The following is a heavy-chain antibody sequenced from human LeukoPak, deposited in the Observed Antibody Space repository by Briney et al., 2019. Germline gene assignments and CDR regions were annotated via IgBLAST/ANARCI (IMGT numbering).Heavy chain of an antibody. D-gene: IGHD2-2*01. J-gene: IGHJ4*02. V-gene: IGHV4-59*01. CDR2: IYYSGST. Sequence: SETLSLTCTVSGGSISSYYWSWIRQPPGKGLEWLGYIYYSGSTNYNPSLKSRVTISVDTSKNQFSLKLSSVTAADTAVYYCARGRSSTSCQIGSALVYWGQGTLVTVSS. CDR3: ARGRSSTSCQIGSALVY. CDR1: GGSISSYY.